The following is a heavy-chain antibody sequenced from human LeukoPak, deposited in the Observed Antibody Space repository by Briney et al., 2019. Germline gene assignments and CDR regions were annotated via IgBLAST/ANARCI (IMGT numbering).Heavy chain of an antibody. J-gene: IGHJ4*02. CDR2: ISSRSDTL. CDR1: GFTFSSYS. D-gene: IGHD6-13*01. Sequence: QSGGSLRLSCAASGFTFSSYSMNWVRQAPGKGLEWVSYISSRSDTLYYADSVEGRFTVSRDNAKNSLYLQMNSLRADDTAVYYCARYWSSWSADYWGQGILVTVSS. V-gene: IGHV3-48*01. CDR3: ARYWSSWSADY.